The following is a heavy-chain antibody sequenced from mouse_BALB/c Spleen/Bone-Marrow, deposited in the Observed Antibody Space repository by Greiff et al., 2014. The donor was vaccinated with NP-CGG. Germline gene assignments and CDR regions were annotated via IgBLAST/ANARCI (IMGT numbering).Heavy chain of an antibody. Sequence: VQLQQSGADLVKPGASVKLSCTASGFNIKDTYMHWVKQRPEQGLEWIGRIDPANGNTKYDPKFQGKATITADTSSNTAYLQLSSLTSEDTAVYYCATMITDWYFDVWGAGTTVTVSS. CDR1: GFNIKDTY. V-gene: IGHV14-3*02. D-gene: IGHD2-4*01. CDR2: IDPANGNT. J-gene: IGHJ1*01. CDR3: ATMITDWYFDV.